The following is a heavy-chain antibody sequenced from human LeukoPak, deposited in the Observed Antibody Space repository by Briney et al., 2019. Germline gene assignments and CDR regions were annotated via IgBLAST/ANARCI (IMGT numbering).Heavy chain of an antibody. V-gene: IGHV3-23*01. CDR1: GLSFSNYA. CDR3: AKGYSGGWYDFDS. CDR2: ISYSVVTT. Sequence: PGGSLRLSCAASGLSFSNYAMSWVRQASGRGLEWVSHISYSVVTTYYAESVKGRFTISRDNSKNTLYLQMDSLRAEDTAMYYCAKGYSGGWYDFDSWGQGALVTVSA. J-gene: IGHJ4*02. D-gene: IGHD6-19*01.